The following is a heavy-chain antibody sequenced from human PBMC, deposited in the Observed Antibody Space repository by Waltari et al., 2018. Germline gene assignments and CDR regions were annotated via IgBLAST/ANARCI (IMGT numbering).Heavy chain of an antibody. CDR3: ARQGIAAAGRVYFDY. V-gene: IGHV4-39*01. CDR2: IYYSGNT. J-gene: IGHJ4*02. CDR1: GGCISSSSYY. D-gene: IGHD6-13*01. Sequence: QLQLQESGPGLVKPSETLSLTCTVSGGCISSSSYYWGWTRQPPGKGLEWIVSIYYSGNTYYNPSLKSRFTISVDTSKNQFSLKLSSVTAADTAVYYCARQGIAAAGRVYFDYWGQGTLVTVSS.